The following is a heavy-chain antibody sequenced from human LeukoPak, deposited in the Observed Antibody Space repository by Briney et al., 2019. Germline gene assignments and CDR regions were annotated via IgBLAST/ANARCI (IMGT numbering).Heavy chain of an antibody. J-gene: IGHJ5*02. CDR1: GASINTYY. CDR3: ARAFIMVRSRVWFDP. D-gene: IGHD3-10*01. CDR2: IYYSGST. V-gene: IGHV4-59*01. Sequence: PSETLSLTCTVSGASINTYYWSWIRQPPGKGLEWIGYIYYSGSTNYNPSLKSRVTISVDTSKNQFSLKLSSVTAADTAVYYCARAFIMVRSRVWFDPWGQGTLVTVSS.